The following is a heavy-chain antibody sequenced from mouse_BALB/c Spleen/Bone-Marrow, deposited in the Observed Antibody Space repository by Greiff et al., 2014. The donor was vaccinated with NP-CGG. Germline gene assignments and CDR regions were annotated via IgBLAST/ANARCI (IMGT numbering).Heavy chain of an antibody. D-gene: IGHD2-10*02. CDR1: GYTFNSYW. CDR2: IYPSDSYT. J-gene: IGHJ4*01. Sequence: QVQLKESGAELVRPGASVKVSCKASGYTFNSYWIKWVKQRPGQGLEWIGNIYPSDSYTNYNQNFKDKATLTVDKSSSTAYMQLSSPTSEDSAVYYCTRQYGNYYAMDYWGQGTSVTVSS. V-gene: IGHV1S126*01. CDR3: TRQYGNYYAMDY.